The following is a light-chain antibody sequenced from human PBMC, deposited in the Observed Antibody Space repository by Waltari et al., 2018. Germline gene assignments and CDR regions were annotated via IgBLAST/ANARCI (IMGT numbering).Light chain of an antibody. CDR3: QVWDSGANQYV. CDR2: YDT. V-gene: IGLV3-21*01. CDR1: NIGSES. J-gene: IGLJ1*01. Sequence: SYVLTQPPSVSVAPGTTARISCGADNIGSESVHWYQQKPGQAPVLVMYYDTNRPSGIPERFSGSNSGNTATLTISRVEAGDEADYYCQVWDSGANQYVFGTGTKVTVL.